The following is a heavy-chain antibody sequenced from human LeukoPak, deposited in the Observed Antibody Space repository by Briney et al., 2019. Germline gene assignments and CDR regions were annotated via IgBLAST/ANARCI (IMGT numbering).Heavy chain of an antibody. V-gene: IGHV3-11*01. Sequence: AGGSLRLSCAASGFTFSDYYMSWIRQAPGKGLEWVSYISSSGSTIYYADSVKGRFTISRDNAKNSLYLQMNSLRAEDTAVYYCARDFESDGSSWARNFDYWGQGTLVTVSS. J-gene: IGHJ4*02. CDR2: ISSSGSTI. CDR3: ARDFESDGSSWARNFDY. CDR1: GFTFSDYY. D-gene: IGHD6-13*01.